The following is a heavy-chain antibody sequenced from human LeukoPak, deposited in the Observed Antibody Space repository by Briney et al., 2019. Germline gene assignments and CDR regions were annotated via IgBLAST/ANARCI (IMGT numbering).Heavy chain of an antibody. D-gene: IGHD2-8*01. Sequence: GGSLRLSCAASGFTFSSKWMTWVRQAPEKGLEWVANINRDGGEKYYVDSVKGRFTISRDNAKNSLYLQMNSLRDEDTAVYYCATDGVGIVPGDVFDIWGQGTMVTVSS. CDR2: INRDGGEK. V-gene: IGHV3-7*01. J-gene: IGHJ3*02. CDR3: ATDGVGIVPGDVFDI. CDR1: GFTFSSKW.